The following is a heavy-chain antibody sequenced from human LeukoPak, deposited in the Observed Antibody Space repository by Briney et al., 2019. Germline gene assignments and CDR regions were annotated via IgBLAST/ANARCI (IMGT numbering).Heavy chain of an antibody. D-gene: IGHD6-19*01. V-gene: IGHV4-31*03. CDR3: ARKSGVAVAGNWFDP. CDR1: GGSISSGGYY. J-gene: IGHJ5*02. Sequence: SETLSLTCTVSGGSISSGGYYWSWIRQHPGKGLEWIGYIYYSGSTYYNPSLKSRVTISVDTSKNQFSLKLSSVTAADTAVYYCARKSGVAVAGNWFDPWGQGTLVTVSS. CDR2: IYYSGST.